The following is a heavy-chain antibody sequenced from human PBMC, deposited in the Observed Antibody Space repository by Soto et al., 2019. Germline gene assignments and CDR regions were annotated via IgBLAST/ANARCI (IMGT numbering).Heavy chain of an antibody. CDR1: GFTFSSYG. D-gene: IGHD2-8*01. CDR3: ARDADIVLMVYASRYYGMDV. CDR2: IWYDGSNK. V-gene: IGHV3-33*01. Sequence: GSLRLSCAASGFTFSSYGMHWVRQAPGKGLEWVAVIWYDGSNKYYADSVKGRFTISRDNSKNTLYLQMNSLRAEDTAVYYCARDADIVLMVYASRYYGMDVWGQGTTVTVSS. J-gene: IGHJ6*02.